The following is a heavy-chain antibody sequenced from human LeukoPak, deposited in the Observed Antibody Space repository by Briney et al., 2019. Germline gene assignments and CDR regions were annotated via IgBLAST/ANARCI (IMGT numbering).Heavy chain of an antibody. CDR3: AREGGVWFGDFNDAFDI. CDR1: GFTFSSYW. D-gene: IGHD3-10*01. Sequence: GGSLRLSCAASGFTFSSYWMSWVRQAPGKGLEGVANIKQDGSEKYYVGSVKGRFTISRDNAKNSLYLQMNSLRADDTAVYYCAREGGVWFGDFNDAFDIWGQGTMVTVSS. V-gene: IGHV3-7*01. CDR2: IKQDGSEK. J-gene: IGHJ3*02.